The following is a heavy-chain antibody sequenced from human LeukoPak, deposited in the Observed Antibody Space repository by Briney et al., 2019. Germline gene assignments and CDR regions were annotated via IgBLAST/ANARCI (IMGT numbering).Heavy chain of an antibody. J-gene: IGHJ4*02. D-gene: IGHD3-10*01. CDR2: INHSGST. CDR1: GGSFSGYY. Sequence: PSETLSLTCAVYGGSFSGYYWSWIRQPPGKGLEWIGEINHSGSTNYNPSLKSRVTISVDTSKNQFSLKLSSVTAADTAVYYWTRLGYYSSDRSFGYWGQGTLVTVSS. CDR3: TRLGYYSSDRSFGY. V-gene: IGHV4-34*01.